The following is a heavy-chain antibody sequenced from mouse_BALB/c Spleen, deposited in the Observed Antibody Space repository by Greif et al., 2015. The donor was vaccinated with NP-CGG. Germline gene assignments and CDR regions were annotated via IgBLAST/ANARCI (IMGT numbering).Heavy chain of an antibody. V-gene: IGHV1-7*01. Sequence: LVESGAELAKPGASVKMSCKASGYTFTSYWTHWVKQRPGQGLEWIGYINPSTGYTEYNQKFKDKATLTADKSSSTAYMQLSSLTSEDSAVYYCARDYDYWYFDVWGAGTTVTVSS. CDR2: INPSTGYT. J-gene: IGHJ1*01. CDR1: GYTFTSYW. D-gene: IGHD2-4*01. CDR3: ARDYDYWYFDV.